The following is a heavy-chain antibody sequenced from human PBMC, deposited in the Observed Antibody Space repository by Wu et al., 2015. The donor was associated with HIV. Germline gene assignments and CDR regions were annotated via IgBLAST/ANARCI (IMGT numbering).Heavy chain of an antibody. CDR2: ITTNNGYT. V-gene: IGHV1-18*01. CDR3: ARVFEDSSGYYSWFDP. CDR1: GYTFITHA. D-gene: IGHD3-22*01. Sequence: QVQLVQSGGDVKKSGASVKVSCKASGYTFITHAITWVRQAPGQRPEWMGWITTNNGYTKYAQKFQDRLSLTTDTSATTAYMELRSLRSDDTAVYYCARVFEDSSGYYSWFDPSGPTGTLVTVSS. J-gene: IGHJ5*02.